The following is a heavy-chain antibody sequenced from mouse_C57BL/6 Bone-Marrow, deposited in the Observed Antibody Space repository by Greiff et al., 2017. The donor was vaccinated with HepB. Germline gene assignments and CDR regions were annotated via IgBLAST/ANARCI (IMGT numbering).Heavy chain of an antibody. CDR3: ARYEACFAY. J-gene: IGHJ3*01. V-gene: IGHV7-3*01. CDR1: GFTFTDYY. CDR2: IRNKANGYTT. Sequence: EVQVVESGGGLVQPGGSLSLSCAASGFTFTDYYMSWVRQPPGKALEWLGFIRNKANGYTTEYSASVKGRFTISRDNSQSILYLQMNALRAEDSATYYCARYEACFAYWGQGTLVTVSA.